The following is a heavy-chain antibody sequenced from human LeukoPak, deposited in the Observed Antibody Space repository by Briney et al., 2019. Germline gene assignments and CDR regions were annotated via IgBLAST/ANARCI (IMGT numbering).Heavy chain of an antibody. D-gene: IGHD2-21*02. V-gene: IGHV1-18*01. Sequence: ASVKVSCKASGYTFTNYGINWVRQAPGQGLEWMGWISAYNGHTNYAQKLQGRVTMTTDTATSTAYMELRSLSSDDTAVYYCARDPGVVTAYYFDYWGQGTLVTVSS. CDR1: GYTFTNYG. CDR3: ARDPGVVTAYYFDY. CDR2: ISAYNGHT. J-gene: IGHJ4*02.